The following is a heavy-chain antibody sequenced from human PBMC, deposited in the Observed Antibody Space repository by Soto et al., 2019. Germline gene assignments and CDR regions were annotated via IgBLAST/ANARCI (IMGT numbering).Heavy chain of an antibody. D-gene: IGHD1-1*01. CDR1: GFTFSSYA. V-gene: IGHV3-23*01. J-gene: IGHJ3*02. CDR3: AKDPPTTLEKNDAFDI. Sequence: GGSLRLSCAASGFTFSSYAMSWVRQAPGKGLEWVSAISGSGGSTYYADSVKGRFTISRDNSKNTLYLQMNSLRAEDTAVYYWAKDPPTTLEKNDAFDIWGQGTMVTVSS. CDR2: ISGSGGST.